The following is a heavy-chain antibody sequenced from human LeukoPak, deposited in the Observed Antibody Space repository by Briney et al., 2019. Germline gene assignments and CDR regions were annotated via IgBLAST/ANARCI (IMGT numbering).Heavy chain of an antibody. J-gene: IGHJ6*02. Sequence: GASAKVSCKVSGYTLTVVSMHWVPQTPGKGGEWMGGFDLEDGETIYAPKFQGRVTMTEDTSTDTAYMELSSLRSEDTAVYYCATAYYASGGYYYYGVDVWGQGTTVTVSS. V-gene: IGHV1-24*01. CDR2: FDLEDGET. CDR1: GYTLTVVS. CDR3: ATAYYASGGYYYYGVDV. D-gene: IGHD3-10*01.